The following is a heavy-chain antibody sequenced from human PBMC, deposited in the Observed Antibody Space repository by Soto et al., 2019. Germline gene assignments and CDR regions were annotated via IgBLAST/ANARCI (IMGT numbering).Heavy chain of an antibody. V-gene: IGHV3-23*01. CDR3: AKDRTAHSSSWYYFDS. J-gene: IGHJ4*02. D-gene: IGHD6-13*01. CDR2: ISGSGGST. CDR1: GFTFSTYA. Sequence: EVQLLESGGGLVQPGGSLRLSCAASGFTFSTYAMSWVRQAPGKGLEWVSGISGSGGSTYYADSVKGRFTISRDNSRNTLYLQMKSLRVEDTAVYYCAKDRTAHSSSWYYFDSWGQGTLVTVSS.